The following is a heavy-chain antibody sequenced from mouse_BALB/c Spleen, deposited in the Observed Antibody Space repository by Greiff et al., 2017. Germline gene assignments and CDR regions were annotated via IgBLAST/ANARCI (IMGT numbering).Heavy chain of an antibody. J-gene: IGHJ4*01. V-gene: IGHV1-7*01. CDR3: ARFGYDVNAMDY. Sequence: VKLMESGAELAKPGASVKMSCKASGYTFTSYWMHWVKQRPGQGLEWIGYINPSTGYTEFNQKFKDKATLTADKSSSTAYMQLSSLTSEDSAVYYCARFGYDVNAMDYWGQGTSVTVSS. D-gene: IGHD2-2*01. CDR1: GYTFTSYW. CDR2: INPSTGYT.